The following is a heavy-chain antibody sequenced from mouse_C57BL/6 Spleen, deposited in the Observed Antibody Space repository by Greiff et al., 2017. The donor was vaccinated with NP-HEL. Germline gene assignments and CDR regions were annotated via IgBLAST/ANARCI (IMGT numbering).Heavy chain of an antibody. Sequence: VQLQQSGAELVKPGASVKISCKASGYAFTSYWMNWVKQRPGQGLEWIGQIYPGDGDTNYNGKFKGKATLTADKSSSTAYMQLSSLTSEDSEVYFCERRALGGYDSSFDYWGQGTTLTVSS. CDR2: IYPGDGDT. D-gene: IGHD2-12*01. CDR1: GYAFTSYW. CDR3: ERRALGGYDSSFDY. J-gene: IGHJ2*01. V-gene: IGHV1-80*01.